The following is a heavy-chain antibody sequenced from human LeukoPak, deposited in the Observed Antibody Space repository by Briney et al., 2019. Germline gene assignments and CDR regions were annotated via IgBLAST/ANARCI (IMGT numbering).Heavy chain of an antibody. Sequence: PSETPSLTCTVSGGSISSSSNYWGWIRQPPGKGMEWIGTIYYSGTTYYNPSLKSRVTISVDTSKTQFSLKLRSVTAADTAVYYCAREEGTVDTAMVDYWGQGTLVTVSS. D-gene: IGHD5-18*01. CDR1: GGSISSSSNY. CDR3: AREEGTVDTAMVDY. CDR2: IYYSGTT. V-gene: IGHV4-39*07. J-gene: IGHJ4*02.